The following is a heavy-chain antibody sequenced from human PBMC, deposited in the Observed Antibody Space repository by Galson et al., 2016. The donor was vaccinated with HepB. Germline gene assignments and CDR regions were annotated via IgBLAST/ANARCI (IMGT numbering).Heavy chain of an antibody. D-gene: IGHD7-27*01. CDR1: GDSFSNYW. CDR3: ARGSLLKPSPNCGGYFHR. V-gene: IGHV5-51*01. Sequence: QSGAEVKKPGESLKISCKGSGDSFSNYWIGWVRQMPGDGLEWMGIIYLADSHTKYSPSFQGQVTISADKSINTAYVQWSTLTASDTATYHCARGSLLKPSPNCGGYFHRWGRGPLVTVSS. CDR2: IYLADSHT. J-gene: IGHJ2*01.